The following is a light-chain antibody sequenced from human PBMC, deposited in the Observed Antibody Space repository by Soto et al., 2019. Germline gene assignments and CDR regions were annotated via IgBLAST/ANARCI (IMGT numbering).Light chain of an antibody. Sequence: DIQMTQSPSTLSASLGDRVTITCRASQTISTWLAWYQQKPGKAPKLLIYKASSLESGVPSRFSGSGSGTEFTLTISSLQPDDFATYYCQQYNSYWTFGQGTKVDNK. V-gene: IGKV1-5*03. J-gene: IGKJ1*01. CDR2: KAS. CDR1: QTISTW. CDR3: QQYNSYWT.